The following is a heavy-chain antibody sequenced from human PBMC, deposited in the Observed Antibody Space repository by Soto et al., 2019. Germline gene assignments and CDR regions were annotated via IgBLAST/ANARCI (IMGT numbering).Heavy chain of an antibody. CDR3: ARQGFGPLHGLVDV. CDR1: GGSISSYY. Sequence: QVQLQESGPGLVKPSETMSLSCTVSGGSISSYYWSWFRQSPGKRMEWIGYVHHSWGSSYNPSLQSRVAISLDTSKSQCSLKVTSMTATDTAVYYCARQGFGPLHGLVDVWGQGTTVTVSS. CDR2: VHHSWGS. D-gene: IGHD3-10*01. J-gene: IGHJ6*02. V-gene: IGHV4-59*08.